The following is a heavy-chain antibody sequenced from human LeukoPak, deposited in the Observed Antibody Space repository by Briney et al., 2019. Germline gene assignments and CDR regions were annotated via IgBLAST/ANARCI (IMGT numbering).Heavy chain of an antibody. CDR2: INHSGSF. J-gene: IGHJ4*02. V-gene: IGHV4-34*01. D-gene: IGHD5-18*01. Sequence: PSETLSLTCAVYGGSFSGYYWSWIRQPPGKGLEWIGEINHSGSFNYNPSLKSRVTISVDTSKNQFSLKLSSVTAADTAVYYCARVGGYSYGPARYWGQGTLVTVSS. CDR1: GGSFSGYY. CDR3: ARVGGYSYGPARY.